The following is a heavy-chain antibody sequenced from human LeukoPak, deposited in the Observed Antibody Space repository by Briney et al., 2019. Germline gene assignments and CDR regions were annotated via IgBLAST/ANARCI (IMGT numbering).Heavy chain of an antibody. V-gene: IGHV3-48*03. CDR1: GFTFRSYE. Sequence: GGSLRLSCAASGFTFRSYEMNWVRQAPGKGLEWVSYISTSGSTIYYADSVKGRFSISRDNAKNSLYLQMNSLRAEDTAVYYCARELRYFGWLPTLDYWGQGTLVTVSS. CDR2: ISTSGSTI. J-gene: IGHJ4*02. D-gene: IGHD3-9*01. CDR3: ARELRYFGWLPTLDY.